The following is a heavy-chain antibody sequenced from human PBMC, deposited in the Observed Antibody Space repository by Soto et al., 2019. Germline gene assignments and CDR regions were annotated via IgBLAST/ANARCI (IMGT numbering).Heavy chain of an antibody. D-gene: IGHD4-17*01. CDR3: ARGTTVERGSL. V-gene: IGHV1-18*01. J-gene: IGHJ4*02. Sequence: QVQLVQSGAEVKKPGASVKVSCKASGYTFTSYGINWERQAPGQGLEWMGWISAYNGNTYYAQKLQGRVTMTTDTSASTGYVELRSWGADDTAVYYCARGTTVERGSLWGQGTLVTVSS. CDR2: ISAYNGNT. CDR1: GYTFTSYG.